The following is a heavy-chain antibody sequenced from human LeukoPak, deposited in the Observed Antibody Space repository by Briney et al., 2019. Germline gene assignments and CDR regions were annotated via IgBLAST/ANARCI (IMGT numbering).Heavy chain of an antibody. V-gene: IGHV4-59*01. CDR3: AREVKVYSSRWYHWFDP. Sequence: SDTLSLTCTVSGGSISSYYWSWIRQPPGKGLEWIGYIYYSWSTNYNPSLKSRVTISVDTSKNQFSLKLSSVTAADTAVYYCAREVKVYSSRWYHWFDPWGQGTLVTVSS. J-gene: IGHJ5*02. CDR2: IYYSWST. D-gene: IGHD6-13*01. CDR1: GGSISSYY.